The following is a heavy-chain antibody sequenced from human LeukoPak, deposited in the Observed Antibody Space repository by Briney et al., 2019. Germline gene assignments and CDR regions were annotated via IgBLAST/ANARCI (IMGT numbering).Heavy chain of an antibody. CDR3: ARMLSYSSSWHPYYYYYYYMDV. Sequence: GGSLRLSCAASGFTFSSYSMNWVRQAPGKGLEWVSSISSSSSYIYYADSVKGRFTISRDNAKNSLYLQMNSLRAEDTAVYYCARMLSYSSSWHPYYYYYYYMDVWGKGTTVTISS. CDR1: GFTFSSYS. D-gene: IGHD6-13*01. J-gene: IGHJ6*03. V-gene: IGHV3-21*01. CDR2: ISSSSSYI.